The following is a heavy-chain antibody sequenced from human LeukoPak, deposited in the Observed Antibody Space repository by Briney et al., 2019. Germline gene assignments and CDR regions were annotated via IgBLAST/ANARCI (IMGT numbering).Heavy chain of an antibody. V-gene: IGHV1-69*13. Sequence: SVKVSCKASGGTFSSYAISWVRQAPGQGLEWMGGIIPIFGTANYAQKFQGRVTITADESTSTAYMELSSLRSEDTAVYYCARVGPPYDSSGYPDYWGQGTLVTVSS. CDR3: ARVGPPYDSSGYPDY. CDR1: GGTFSSYA. CDR2: IIPIFGTA. D-gene: IGHD3-22*01. J-gene: IGHJ4*02.